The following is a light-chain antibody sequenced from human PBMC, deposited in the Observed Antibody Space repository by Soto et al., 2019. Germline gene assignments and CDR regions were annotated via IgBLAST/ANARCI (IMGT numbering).Light chain of an antibody. J-gene: IGLJ1*01. CDR3: SSYTSNSSPYV. CDR1: SSDVGGYTF. Sequence: QSVLTQPPSVSAAPGQKVTISCSGSSSDVGGYTFVSWYQQHPGKAPKLMIYEVSNRPSGVSNRFSGSKSGNTASLTISGLQAEDEADYYCSSYTSNSSPYVFGTGTKVTVL. V-gene: IGLV2-14*01. CDR2: EVS.